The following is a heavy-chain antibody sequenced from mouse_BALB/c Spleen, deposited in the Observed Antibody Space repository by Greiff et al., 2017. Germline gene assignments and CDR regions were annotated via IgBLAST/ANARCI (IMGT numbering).Heavy chain of an antibody. V-gene: IGHV5-17*02. J-gene: IGHJ4*01. Sequence: EVKLMESGGGLVQPGGSRKLSCAASGFTFSSFGMHWVRQAPEKGLEWVAYISSGSSTIYYADTVKGRFTISRDNPKNTLFLQMTSLRSEDTAMYYCAKDYYGDYAMDYWGQGTSVTVSS. CDR2: ISSGSSTI. CDR3: AKDYYGDYAMDY. D-gene: IGHD1-1*01. CDR1: GFTFSSFG.